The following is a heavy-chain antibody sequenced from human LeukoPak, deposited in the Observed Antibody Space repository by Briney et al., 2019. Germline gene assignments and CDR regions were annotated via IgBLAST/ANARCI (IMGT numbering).Heavy chain of an antibody. J-gene: IGHJ4*02. V-gene: IGHV3-7*01. CDR1: GFTFSSYA. CDR3: AKYTGYYFDY. CDR2: IKQDGSET. Sequence: GGSLRLSCAASGFTFSSYAMSWVRQAPGKGLEWLAKIKQDGSETCHMDSVKGRFTISRDNAKNSLYLQMNSLRAEDTAVYYCAKYTGYYFDYWGQGILVTVPS. D-gene: IGHD2-2*02.